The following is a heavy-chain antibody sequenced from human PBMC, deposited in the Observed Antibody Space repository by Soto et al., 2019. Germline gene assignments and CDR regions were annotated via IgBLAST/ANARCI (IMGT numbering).Heavy chain of an antibody. CDR2: ASYDGSYK. V-gene: IGHV3-30*18. Sequence: QVQLVESGGGVVQPGRSLRLSCAASGFTFSSFGMHWVRQAPGKGLEWVAVASYDGSYKYYADSVKGRFTIFRDNSKNTLYLQMNSLSAEDTAVYYCEKERSVVATTPDFDYWGQGTLVTVSS. CDR1: GFTFSSFG. D-gene: IGHD5-12*01. CDR3: EKERSVVATTPDFDY. J-gene: IGHJ4*02.